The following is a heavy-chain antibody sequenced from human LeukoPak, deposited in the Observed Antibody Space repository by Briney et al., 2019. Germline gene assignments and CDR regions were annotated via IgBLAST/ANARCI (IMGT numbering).Heavy chain of an antibody. CDR2: ISGSGGST. J-gene: IGHJ4*02. Sequence: GGSLRLSCAASGFTFSSYAMSWVRQAPGKGLEWVSAISGSGGSTYYADSVKGRFTISRDNSKNTLYLQMNSLRAKDTAVYYCAKSAPYYYDSSGYRHFDYWGQGTLVTVSS. D-gene: IGHD3-22*01. CDR1: GFTFSSYA. CDR3: AKSAPYYYDSSGYRHFDY. V-gene: IGHV3-23*01.